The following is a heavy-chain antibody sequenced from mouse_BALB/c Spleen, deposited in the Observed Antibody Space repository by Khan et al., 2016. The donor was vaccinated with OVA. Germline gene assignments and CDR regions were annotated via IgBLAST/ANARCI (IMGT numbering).Heavy chain of an antibody. J-gene: IGHJ3*01. V-gene: IGHV1-7*01. CDR1: GYTFTSYW. D-gene: IGHD1-1*01. CDR2: LILALIIL. CDR3: VNHGSSSAWFTY. Sequence: QVRLQQSGAELAKPGASVKMSCKASGYTFTSYWMHWVNRGLDRVWNGLDTLILALIILSTIRSFKDKATLTADKSSSTAYMQLTSLTSEDSAVYYCVNHGSSSAWFTYWGQGTLVTVSA.